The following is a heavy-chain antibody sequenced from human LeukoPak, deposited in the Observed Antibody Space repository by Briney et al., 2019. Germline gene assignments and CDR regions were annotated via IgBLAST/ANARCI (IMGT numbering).Heavy chain of an antibody. CDR1: GGSISTYY. CDR3: ASGIQGAGNNY. J-gene: IGHJ4*02. Sequence: SETLSLTCTVSGGSISTYYWSWIRQPAGKGLEWIGRMYISGETNYNPSLKSRVTVSLDTSKNHFSLKLNSVTAADTAVYFCASGIQGAGNNYWGQGTLVTVSS. V-gene: IGHV4-4*07. CDR2: MYISGET. D-gene: IGHD6-19*01.